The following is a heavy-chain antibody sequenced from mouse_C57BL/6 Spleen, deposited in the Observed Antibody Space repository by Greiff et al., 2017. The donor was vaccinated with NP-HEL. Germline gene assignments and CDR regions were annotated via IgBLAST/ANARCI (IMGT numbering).Heavy chain of an antibody. CDR1: GYTFTSYW. CDR2: IDPSDSYT. CDR3: AMGTTVVVDY. D-gene: IGHD1-1*01. V-gene: IGHV1-69*01. J-gene: IGHJ2*01. Sequence: VQLQQPGAELVMPGASVKLSCKASGYTFTSYWMHWVKQRPGQGLEWIGEIDPSDSYTNYNQKFKGKSTLTVDKSSSTAYMQLSSLTSEDSAVYYCAMGTTVVVDYWGQGTTLTVSS.